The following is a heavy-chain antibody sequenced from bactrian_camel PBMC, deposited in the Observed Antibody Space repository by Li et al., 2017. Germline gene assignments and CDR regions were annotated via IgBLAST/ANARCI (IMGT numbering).Heavy chain of an antibody. V-gene: IGHV3S53*01. D-gene: IGHD2*01. CDR3: AVVRTMDLACGFPLRSGRFGH. CDR2: ITLETGNT. CDR1: GSIVSTMC. Sequence: HVQLVESGGDSVQPGGSLRLSCASSGSIVSTMCMGWVRQAPGKEREGVATITLETGNTDYADSVKGRFTISQDGAENTVYLQMDDLKPEDTAMYYCAVVRTMDLACGFPLRSGRFGHWGQGTQVTVS. J-gene: IGHJ4*01.